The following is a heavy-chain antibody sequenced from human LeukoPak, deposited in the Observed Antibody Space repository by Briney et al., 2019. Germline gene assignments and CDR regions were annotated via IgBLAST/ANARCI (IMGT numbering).Heavy chain of an antibody. J-gene: IGHJ5*02. D-gene: IGHD3-22*01. CDR3: ATVTYYYDSSGYKAGFDP. CDR2: IIPIFGTA. Sequence: ASVKVSCKASGYTFTSYGISWVRQAPGQGLEWMGRIIPIFGTANYAQKFQGRVTITTDESTSTAYMELSSLRSEDTAVYYCATVTYYYDSSGYKAGFDPWGQGTLVTVSS. CDR1: GYTFTSYG. V-gene: IGHV1-69*05.